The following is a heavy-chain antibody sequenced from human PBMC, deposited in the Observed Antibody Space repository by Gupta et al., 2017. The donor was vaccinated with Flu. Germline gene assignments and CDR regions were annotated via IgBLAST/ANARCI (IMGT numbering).Heavy chain of an antibody. V-gene: IGHV3-72*01. CDR1: GFTFSDHY. J-gene: IGHJ4*02. Sequence: EVQRVESGGGLVQPGGSLRLSCAASGFTFSDHYMDWLRQAPGKGLEWVDRTRKKVNGYSTEYAASVKGRFTISRDDSKSSLYLQMNSLKIEDTALYYCARHSDIYGSGGCYGGLDYWGQGTPVTVS. CDR3: ARHSDIYGSGGCYGGLDY. D-gene: IGHD6-19*01. CDR2: TRKKVNGYST.